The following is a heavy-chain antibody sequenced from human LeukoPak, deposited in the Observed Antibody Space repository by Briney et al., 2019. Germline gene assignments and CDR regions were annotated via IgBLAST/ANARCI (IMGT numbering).Heavy chain of an antibody. CDR1: GGSISSSSYY. Sequence: SETLSLTCTVSGGSISSSSYYWGWIRQPPGKGLEWIGSIYYSGSTYYNPSLKSRVNISVDTSKNQFSLKLSSVTAADTAVYYCARNWNREYFQHWGQGTLVTVSS. CDR2: IYYSGST. V-gene: IGHV4-39*07. J-gene: IGHJ1*01. CDR3: ARNWNREYFQH. D-gene: IGHD1-1*01.